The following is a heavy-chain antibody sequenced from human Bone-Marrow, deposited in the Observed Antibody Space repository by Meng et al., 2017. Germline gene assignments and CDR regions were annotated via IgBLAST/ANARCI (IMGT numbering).Heavy chain of an antibody. J-gene: IGHJ3*02. Sequence: GESLKISCAASGFTSSSYWMSWVRQAPGKGLEWVANIKQDGSEKYYVDSVKGRFTISRDNAKNSLYLQMNSLRAEDTAVYYWARSNVGDTMIVVVIGKAAFDIWGQGTMVTVSS. D-gene: IGHD3-22*01. CDR1: GFTSSSYW. CDR3: ARSNVGDTMIVVVIGKAAFDI. V-gene: IGHV3-7*01. CDR2: IKQDGSEK.